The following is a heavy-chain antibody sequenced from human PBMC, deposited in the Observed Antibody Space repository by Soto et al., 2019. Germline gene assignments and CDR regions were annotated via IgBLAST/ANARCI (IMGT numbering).Heavy chain of an antibody. J-gene: IGHJ2*01. V-gene: IGHV2-5*02. CDR2: IYWDDDK. CDR1: GFSLSTSGVG. D-gene: IGHD4-4*01. Sequence: QITLKESGPTLVKPTQTLTLTCTFSGFSLSTSGVGVGWIRQPPGKALEWLALIYWDDDKRYSPSLKSRLTITKDTSKSQVVLTSTNMDPVDTATYYCAHSGSVTTGVEYFDLWGRGTLVTVSS. CDR3: AHSGSVTTGVEYFDL.